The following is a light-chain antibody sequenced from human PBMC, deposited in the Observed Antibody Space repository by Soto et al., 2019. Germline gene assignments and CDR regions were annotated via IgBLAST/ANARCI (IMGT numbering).Light chain of an antibody. J-gene: IGKJ1*01. CDR2: RAS. Sequence: DGERTEGPSTLSAAGEGRVTSNFRASQTISSWLAWYQQKPGKAPKLLIYRASTLESGVPSRFSGSGSGAELSLLISSLHPDDVAPYYYEPHASYWTYAQGTKVDIK. CDR1: QTISSW. V-gene: IGKV1-5*03. CDR3: EPHASYWT.